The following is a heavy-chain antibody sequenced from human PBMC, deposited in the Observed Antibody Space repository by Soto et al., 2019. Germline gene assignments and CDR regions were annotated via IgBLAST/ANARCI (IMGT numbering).Heavy chain of an antibody. J-gene: IGHJ4*02. CDR1: GNTFGTYG. V-gene: IGHV1-18*01. CDR2: IFGDSGAT. Sequence: QVQLMQSGTEVAKPGASVKVSCKTSGNTFGTYGLSWVRQAPGQGLEWMGWIFGDSGATIYAHKFQGRVTMYSDTSANTAYMELRSLTSDDSALYYCARVAGDGSGSRRFDTWGQGTLVSVSS. CDR3: ARVAGDGSGSRRFDT. D-gene: IGHD3-10*01.